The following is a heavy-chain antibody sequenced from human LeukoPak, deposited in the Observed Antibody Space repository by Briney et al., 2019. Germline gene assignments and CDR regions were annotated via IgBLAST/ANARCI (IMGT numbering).Heavy chain of an antibody. Sequence: GGSLRLSCAASGFTFSSYWLHWVRQAPGKGLVWVSRIKGDERSTNYADSVKGRFTISRDNAKNTVYLEMNSLRAEDTAVYYCAKAAYYYDSSGYPYYFDYWGQGTLVTVSS. V-gene: IGHV3-74*01. CDR1: GFTFSSYW. D-gene: IGHD3-22*01. CDR2: IKGDERST. J-gene: IGHJ4*02. CDR3: AKAAYYYDSSGYPYYFDY.